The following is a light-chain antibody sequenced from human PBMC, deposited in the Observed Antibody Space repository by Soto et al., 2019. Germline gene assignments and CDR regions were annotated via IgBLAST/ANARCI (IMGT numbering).Light chain of an antibody. CDR1: SXDGGGYDY. V-gene: IGLV2-14*01. CDR2: EVT. Sequence: QSALTQLASVSASPGQTITISCTGTSXDGGGYDYVSWYQQHPGKAPKFMIYEVTTRPSGHSHRFSGSKSGNTASLTTSGLQAEDEADYYCTSYTSSSTYVFGTGTKVT. J-gene: IGLJ1*01. CDR3: TSYTSSSTYV.